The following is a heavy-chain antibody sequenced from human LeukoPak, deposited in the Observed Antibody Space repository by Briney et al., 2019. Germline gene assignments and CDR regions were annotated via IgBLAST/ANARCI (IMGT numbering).Heavy chain of an antibody. J-gene: IGHJ3*02. D-gene: IGHD3-22*01. CDR3: ARHLTYYYDSSGYPRDAFDI. CDR1: GGSISGYY. CDR2: MYYSGGT. V-gene: IGHV4-59*08. Sequence: SETLSLTCTVSGGSISGYYWSWIRQSPGKGLVWIGYMYYSGGTNYNPSLKSRVTISIDMSKNQFSLTLSSVTAADTALYYCARHLTYYYDSSGYPRDAFDIWGQGTMVTVSS.